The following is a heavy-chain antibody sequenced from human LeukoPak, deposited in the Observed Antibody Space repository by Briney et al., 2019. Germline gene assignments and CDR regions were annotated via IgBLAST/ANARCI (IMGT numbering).Heavy chain of an antibody. CDR2: IKEDGTET. D-gene: IGHD5-24*01. CDR3: AKEGRSLQTY. Sequence: GGSMRLSCAASGFTLSSYWMIWVRQAPGKGLEWVANIKEDGTETYYVDSVKGRFTISRDNAKNSLYLQMNSLRVEDTAVYYCAKEGRSLQTYWGQGTLVTVSS. J-gene: IGHJ4*02. CDR1: GFTLSSYW. V-gene: IGHV3-7*03.